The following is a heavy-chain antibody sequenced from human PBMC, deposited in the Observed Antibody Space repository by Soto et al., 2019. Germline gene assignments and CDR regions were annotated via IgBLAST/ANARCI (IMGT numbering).Heavy chain of an antibody. Sequence: GGSLRLSCVASGFTFSSYSMNWVRQAPGKGLEWVSGIGGSGGYKSYADSVKGRFTISRDNSKNTLYLQMESLGAEDTAVYYCAKDAAMVSSTFNYFDYWGQGTLVTVSS. CDR2: IGGSGGYK. CDR3: AKDAAMVSSTFNYFDY. CDR1: GFTFSSYS. D-gene: IGHD6-13*01. J-gene: IGHJ4*02. V-gene: IGHV3-23*01.